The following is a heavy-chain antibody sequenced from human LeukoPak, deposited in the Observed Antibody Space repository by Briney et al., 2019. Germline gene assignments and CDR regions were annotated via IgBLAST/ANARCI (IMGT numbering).Heavy chain of an antibody. Sequence: SQTLSLTCAISGDSVSSNSAAWDWIRQSPSRGLEWLGRTYYRSKWYNDYAVSVKSRVTIDPDTSKNQFSLQLNSVTPEDTAVYYCARAPKSGYYAFDIWGQGTMVTVSS. CDR1: GDSVSSNSAA. CDR2: TYYRSKWYN. V-gene: IGHV6-1*01. CDR3: ARAPKSGYYAFDI. D-gene: IGHD3-22*01. J-gene: IGHJ3*02.